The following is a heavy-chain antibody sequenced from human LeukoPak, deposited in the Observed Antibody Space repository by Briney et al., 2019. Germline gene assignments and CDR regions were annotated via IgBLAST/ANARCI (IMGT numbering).Heavy chain of an antibody. CDR3: ARELGDTAMVRWFDP. CDR2: ISSSGSTI. V-gene: IGHV3-48*03. CDR1: GFTFSSYE. Sequence: GGSLRLSCAASGFTFSSYEMNWVRQAPGKGLEWVSYISSSGSTIYYADSVKGQFTISRDNAKNSLYLQMNSLRAEDTAVYYCARELGDTAMVRWFDPWGQGTLVTVSS. J-gene: IGHJ5*02. D-gene: IGHD5-18*01.